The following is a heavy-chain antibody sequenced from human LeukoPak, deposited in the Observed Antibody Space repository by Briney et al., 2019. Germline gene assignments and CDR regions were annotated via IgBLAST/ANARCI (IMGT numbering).Heavy chain of an antibody. Sequence: ASVKVSCKASGYTFTGYYMHWVRQAPGQGLEWMGWINPNSGGTNYAQKFQGRVTMTRDTSISTAYMELSRLRSDDTAVYYCVRDIAAAGTTVWFDPWGQGTLVTVSS. CDR2: INPNSGGT. J-gene: IGHJ5*02. D-gene: IGHD6-13*01. CDR3: VRDIAAAGTTVWFDP. CDR1: GYTFTGYY. V-gene: IGHV1-2*02.